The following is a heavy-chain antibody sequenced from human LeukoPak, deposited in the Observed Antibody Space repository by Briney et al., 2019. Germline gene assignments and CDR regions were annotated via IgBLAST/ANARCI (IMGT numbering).Heavy chain of an antibody. CDR3: ARDEFATSWFLDY. D-gene: IGHD3-10*01. CDR1: GFTFRDYW. V-gene: IGHV3-7*01. CDR2: IKQDGGEK. Sequence: GGSLRLSCVASGFTFRDYWMTWVRQAPGKGLEWVANIKQDGGEKYYVESVKGRFTISRDNAENSVYLQMNNLRADDTAVYYFARDEFATSWFLDYLGQGTLITVSS. J-gene: IGHJ4*02.